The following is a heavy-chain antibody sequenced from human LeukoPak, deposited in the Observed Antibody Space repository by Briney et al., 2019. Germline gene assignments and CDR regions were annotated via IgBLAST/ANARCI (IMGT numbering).Heavy chain of an antibody. V-gene: IGHV4-34*01. CDR2: INHSGST. CDR3: ARGPIVVVAATWDY. CDR1: GGSFSGYY. Sequence: SETLSPTCVVYGGSFSGYYWSWIRQPPGKGLEWIGEINHSGSTNYNPSLKSRVTISVDTSKNQFSLKLSSVTAADTAVYYCARGPIVVVAATWDYWGQGTLVTVSS. J-gene: IGHJ4*02. D-gene: IGHD2-15*01.